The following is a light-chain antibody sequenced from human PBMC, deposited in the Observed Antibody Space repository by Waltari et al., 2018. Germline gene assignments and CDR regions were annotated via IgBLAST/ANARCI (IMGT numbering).Light chain of an antibody. V-gene: IGKV4-1*01. CDR2: WAS. CDR1: QSVLYSSNNKNY. J-gene: IGKJ1*01. Sequence: DSVMTQSPDSLAVSVGEGATSNCTTSQSVLYSSNNKNYLAWYQQKPGQPPKLLIYWASTRESGVPDRFSGSGSGTDFTLTISSLQAEDVAVYYCQQYYSTPPWTFGQGTKVEIK. CDR3: QQYYSTPPWT.